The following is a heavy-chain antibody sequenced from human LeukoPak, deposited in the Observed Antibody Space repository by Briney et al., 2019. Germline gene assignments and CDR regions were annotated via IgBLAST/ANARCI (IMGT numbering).Heavy chain of an antibody. J-gene: IGHJ4*02. D-gene: IGHD6-19*01. CDR2: IIPIFGTA. V-gene: IGHV1-69*05. CDR3: ARADIAVAGLFDY. Sequence: GASVKVSRMASGGTFSSYAISWVRQAPGQGLEWMGGIIPIFGTANYAQKFQGRVTITTDESTSTAYMELSSLRSEDTAVYYCARADIAVAGLFDYWGQGTLVTVSS. CDR1: GGTFSSYA.